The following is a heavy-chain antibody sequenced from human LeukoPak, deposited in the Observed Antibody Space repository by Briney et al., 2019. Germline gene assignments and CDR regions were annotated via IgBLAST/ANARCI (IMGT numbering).Heavy chain of an antibody. D-gene: IGHD1/OR15-1a*01. J-gene: IGHJ4*02. CDR3: AKDRITGTPYYFDY. V-gene: IGHV3-23*01. Sequence: GGSLTHTCAASGFTFSSYSMNWVRQAPGKGLEWVLGISGSGGSTYYADSVKGRFTISRDNSKNTLYLQMDSLRAEDTAVYYCAKDRITGTPYYFDYWGAGTLVTVSS. CDR1: GFTFSSYS. CDR2: ISGSGGST.